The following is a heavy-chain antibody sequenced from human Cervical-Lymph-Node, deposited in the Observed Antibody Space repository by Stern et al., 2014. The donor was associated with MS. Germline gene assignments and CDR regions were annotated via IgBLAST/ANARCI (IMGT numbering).Heavy chain of an antibody. CDR1: GFNFSRYS. CDR3: VKYCSSSSCSGFDH. V-gene: IGHV3-21*01. CDR2: ISSTTTYI. J-gene: IGHJ4*02. Sequence: EEHLVASWGGLVKPGGSLRLSCAASGFNFSRYSMNWVRQAPGKGLAWVSSISSTTTYIYYADSVRGRFTISRDNAKTSLFLQMNSLRVEDTAVYYCVKYCSSSSCSGFDHWGQGALVTVSS. D-gene: IGHD2-2*01.